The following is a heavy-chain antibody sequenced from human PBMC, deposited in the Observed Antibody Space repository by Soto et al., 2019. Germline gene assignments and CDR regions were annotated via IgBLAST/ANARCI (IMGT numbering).Heavy chain of an antibody. CDR1: GGTFSSYA. CDR2: IIPIFGTA. J-gene: IGHJ4*02. CDR3: ARAFLSDSSSSGPYYFDY. D-gene: IGHD6-6*01. Sequence: GASVKVSCKASGGTFSSYAISWVRQAPGQGLEWMGGIIPIFGTANYAQKFQGRVTITADESTSTAYMELSSLRSEDTAVYYCARAFLSDSSSSGPYYFDYWGQGPLVTVSS. V-gene: IGHV1-69*13.